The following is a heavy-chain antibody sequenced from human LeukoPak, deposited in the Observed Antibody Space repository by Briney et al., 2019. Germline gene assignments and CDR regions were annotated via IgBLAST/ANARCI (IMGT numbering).Heavy chain of an antibody. Sequence: GGSLRFSCTASGFTCGDYAMNWVRQGPGNGLEWVGLIRSKAYGGTTEYAASVKGRFTISRDDSKSIAYLQMNSLKTEDTALYYCARGESGYDFGYWGQGTLVTVSS. J-gene: IGHJ4*02. CDR3: ARGESGYDFGY. CDR1: GFTCGDYA. D-gene: IGHD5-12*01. V-gene: IGHV3-49*04. CDR2: IRSKAYGGTT.